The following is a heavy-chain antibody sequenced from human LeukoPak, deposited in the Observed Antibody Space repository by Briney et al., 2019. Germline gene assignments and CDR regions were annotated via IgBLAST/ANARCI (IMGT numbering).Heavy chain of an antibody. V-gene: IGHV3-30*18. J-gene: IGHJ4*02. CDR2: ISYDGSNK. D-gene: IGHD3-22*01. CDR3: AKGGHYYDSSGPMD. Sequence: GGSLRLSCAASGFTFSSYGMHWVRQAPGKGLEWVAVISYDGSNKYYADSVKGRFTISRDNSKNTLYLQMNSLRAEDTAVYYCAKGGHYYDSSGPMDWGQGTLVTVSS. CDR1: GFTFSSYG.